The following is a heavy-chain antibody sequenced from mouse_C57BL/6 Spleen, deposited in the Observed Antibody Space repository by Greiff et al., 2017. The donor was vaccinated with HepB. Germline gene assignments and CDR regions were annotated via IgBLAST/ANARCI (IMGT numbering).Heavy chain of an antibody. CDR3: ARSGPGAMDY. CDR2: IDPNSGGT. V-gene: IGHV1-72*01. J-gene: IGHJ4*01. CDR1: GYTFTSYW. D-gene: IGHD3-1*01. Sequence: QVQLKQPGAELVKPGASVKLSCKASGYTFTSYWMHWVKQRPGRGLEWIGRIDPNSGGTKYNEKFKSKATLTVDKPSSTAYMQLSNLTSEDAAVYYCARSGPGAMDYWGHGTSVTVAT.